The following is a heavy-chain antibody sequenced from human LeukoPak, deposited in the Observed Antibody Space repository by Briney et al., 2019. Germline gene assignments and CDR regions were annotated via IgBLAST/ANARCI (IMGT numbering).Heavy chain of an antibody. CDR2: INHSGST. V-gene: IGHV4-34*01. Sequence: SETLSLTCAVYGGSFSGYYWSWIRQPPGKGLEWIGEINHSGSTNYNPSLKSRVTISVDTSKNQFSLKMRSVTAADTAVYYCARARGTVAIDYWGQGTRVTVSS. CDR1: GGSFSGYY. J-gene: IGHJ4*02. CDR3: ARARGTVAIDY. D-gene: IGHD5-12*01.